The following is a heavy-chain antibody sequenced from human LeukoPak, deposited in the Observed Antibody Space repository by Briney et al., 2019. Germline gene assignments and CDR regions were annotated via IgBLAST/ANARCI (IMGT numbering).Heavy chain of an antibody. CDR3: ARREQQLVFGWFDP. J-gene: IGHJ5*02. D-gene: IGHD6-13*01. Sequence: SETLSLTCTVSGGSISSYYWSWIRQPPGKGLEWIGYIYYSGSTNYNPSLKSRVTISVDTSKNQFSLKLSSVTAADTAVYYCARREQQLVFGWFDPWGQGTLITVSS. V-gene: IGHV4-59*08. CDR2: IYYSGST. CDR1: GGSISSYY.